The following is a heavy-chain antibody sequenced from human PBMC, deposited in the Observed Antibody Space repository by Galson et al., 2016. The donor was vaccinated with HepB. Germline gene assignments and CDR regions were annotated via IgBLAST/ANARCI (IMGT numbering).Heavy chain of an antibody. CDR3: ARAYYYDSSGYYRYYYYMDV. CDR2: INHSGST. V-gene: IGHV4-34*01. J-gene: IGHJ6*03. CDR1: GESFSGYY. D-gene: IGHD3-22*01. Sequence: ETLSLTCAVFGESFSGYYWSWIRQPPGKGLEWIGEINHSGSTNYNPSLKSRVTMSVDPSKNQFSLRLSSVTAADTAVYYCARAYYYDSSGYYRYYYYMDVWGKGTTVTVSS.